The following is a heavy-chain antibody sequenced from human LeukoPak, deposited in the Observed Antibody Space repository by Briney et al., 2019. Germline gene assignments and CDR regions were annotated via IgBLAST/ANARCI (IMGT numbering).Heavy chain of an antibody. CDR1: GFTFSSYG. J-gene: IGHJ6*02. V-gene: IGHV3-30*18. Sequence: SGGSLRLSCAASGFTFSSYGMHWVRQAPGKGLEWVAVLSYVGSNKYYADSVKGRFTISRDNSKNTLYLQMNSLRAEDTAVYYCAKARKLWFGELTTWGSGMDVWGQGTTVTVSS. D-gene: IGHD3-10*01. CDR2: LSYVGSNK. CDR3: AKARKLWFGELTTWGSGMDV.